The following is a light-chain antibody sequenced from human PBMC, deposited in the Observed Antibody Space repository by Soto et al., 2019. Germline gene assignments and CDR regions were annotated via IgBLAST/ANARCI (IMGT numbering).Light chain of an antibody. CDR2: GVS. J-gene: IGKJ5*01. Sequence: EIVLTQSPGTLSLSPGDRATLSCRASQSVSSNFLAWYQQKPGQAPRLLIYGVSRRATGIPDSFSGSGSVTDFTLTISRLEPEDFAVYYCHQYGSSPTFGQGTRLEIK. CDR3: HQYGSSPT. V-gene: IGKV3-20*01. CDR1: QSVSSNF.